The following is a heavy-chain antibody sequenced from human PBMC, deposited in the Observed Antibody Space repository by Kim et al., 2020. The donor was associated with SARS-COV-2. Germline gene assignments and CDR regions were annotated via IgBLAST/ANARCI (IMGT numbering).Heavy chain of an antibody. Sequence: TRYADFVKGRFTGSRDNAKNTVYLQMHSLRVEDTGVYYCTRALGWLQPFDYWGQGARVTVSS. CDR3: TRALGWLQPFDY. V-gene: IGHV3-74*01. CDR2: T. J-gene: IGHJ4*02. D-gene: IGHD5-18*01.